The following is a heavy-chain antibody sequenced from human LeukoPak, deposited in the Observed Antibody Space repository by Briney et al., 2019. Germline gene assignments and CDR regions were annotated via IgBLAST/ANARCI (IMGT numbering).Heavy chain of an antibody. J-gene: IGHJ4*02. CDR1: GGSISSYY. D-gene: IGHD2-21*01. CDR2: IYYSGST. V-gene: IGHV4-59*01. CDR3: ARGVVIAPQTFDY. Sequence: PSETLSLTCTVSGGSISSYYWTWIRQPPGKGLEWIGYIYYSGSTNYNPSLKSRVTISVDTSKNQFSLKLSSVTAADTAVYYCARGVVIAPQTFDYWGQGTLVTVSS.